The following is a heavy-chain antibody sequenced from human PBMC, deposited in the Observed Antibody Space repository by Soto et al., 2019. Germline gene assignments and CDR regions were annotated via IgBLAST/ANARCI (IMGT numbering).Heavy chain of an antibody. CDR3: ARDPSYGDYSYYGMDV. Sequence: QVQLQESGPGLVKPSQTLSLTCTVSGGSINSGGYYWSWIRQHPGKGLEWIGSIYYSGKTYYSPSPKSRVTISVDTSKNHFSLRLSSLTAADTAVYYCARDPSYGDYSYYGMDVWGQGTTVTVSS. V-gene: IGHV4-31*03. CDR2: IYYSGKT. D-gene: IGHD4-17*01. J-gene: IGHJ6*02. CDR1: GGSINSGGYY.